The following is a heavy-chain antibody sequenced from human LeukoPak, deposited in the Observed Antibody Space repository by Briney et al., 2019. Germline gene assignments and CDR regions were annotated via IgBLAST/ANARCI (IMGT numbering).Heavy chain of an antibody. CDR2: ISYDGSNK. Sequence: GGSLRLSCAASGFTFSSYGMHWVRQAPGKGLEWVAVISYDGSNKYYADSVKGRFTNSRDNSKNTLYLQMNSLRAEDTAVYYCAKDLLWFGESQKNYGMDVWGQGTTVTLSS. J-gene: IGHJ6*02. CDR3: AKDLLWFGESQKNYGMDV. CDR1: GFTFSSYG. V-gene: IGHV3-30*18. D-gene: IGHD3-10*01.